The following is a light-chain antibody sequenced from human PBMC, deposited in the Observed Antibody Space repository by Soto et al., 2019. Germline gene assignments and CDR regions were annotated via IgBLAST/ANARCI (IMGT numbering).Light chain of an antibody. CDR3: QQSYSTPPKT. CDR1: QSISSY. V-gene: IGKV1-39*01. CDR2: AAS. Sequence: DIQMTQSPSSLSASVGDRVTITCRASQSISSYLNWYQQKPGKAPKLLIYAASSLQSGVPSRFSGSESGTDFTLTISSLQPEAFATYYCQQSYSTPPKTFGQGTKVEIK. J-gene: IGKJ1*01.